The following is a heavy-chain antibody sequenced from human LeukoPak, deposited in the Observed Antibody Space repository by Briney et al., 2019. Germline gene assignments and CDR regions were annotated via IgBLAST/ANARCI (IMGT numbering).Heavy chain of an antibody. CDR3: ARDVDGSGVFDY. D-gene: IGHD3-10*01. CDR2: INAGNGNT. V-gene: IGHV1-3*01. J-gene: IGHJ4*02. Sequence: ASVKVSCKASGYTFTSYAMHWVRQAPRQRLEWMGWINAGNGNTKYSQKFQGRVTITRDTSASTAYMGLSSLRSEDTAVYYCARDVDGSGVFDYWGQGTLVTVSS. CDR1: GYTFTSYA.